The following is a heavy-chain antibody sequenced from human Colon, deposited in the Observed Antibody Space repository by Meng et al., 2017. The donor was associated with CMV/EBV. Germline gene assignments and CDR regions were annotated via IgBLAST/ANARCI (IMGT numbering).Heavy chain of an antibody. V-gene: IGHV4-59*08. CDR3: VRRQWSANFDF. Sequence: SETLSLTCTVSGVSISNDYWGWIRQPPGKGLEWIAYIHSNGNTNYNPSLKHRVTISLDTSRNQFSLKLSSVIAADTAVYYCVRRQWSANFDFWGQGALVTVSS. CDR2: IHSNGNT. CDR1: GVSISNDY. J-gene: IGHJ4*02. D-gene: IGHD2-15*01.